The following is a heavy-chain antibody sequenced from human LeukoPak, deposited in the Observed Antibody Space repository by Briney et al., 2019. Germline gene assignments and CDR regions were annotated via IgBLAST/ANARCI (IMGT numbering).Heavy chain of an antibody. CDR1: GGSISSGIYY. V-gene: IGHV4-39*07. Sequence: SETLSLTCAVSGGSISSGIYYWGWIRQPPGKGLEWIGRIYTSGSTNYNPSLKSRVTISVDTSKNQFSLKLSSVTAADTAVYYCARVSLVVVAATDYYYYGMDVWGQGTTVTVSS. D-gene: IGHD2-15*01. CDR3: ARVSLVVVAATDYYYYGMDV. J-gene: IGHJ6*02. CDR2: IYTSGST.